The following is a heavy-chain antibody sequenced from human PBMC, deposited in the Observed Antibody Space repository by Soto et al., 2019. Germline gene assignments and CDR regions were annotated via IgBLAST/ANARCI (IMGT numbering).Heavy chain of an antibody. J-gene: IGHJ6*02. D-gene: IGHD1-20*01. V-gene: IGHV3-74*03. Sequence: DVQLVESGGGLVQPGGSLRLSCAASGFTFSNYWMHWVRQAPGKGLVWVAYINSDASTIKYADSVKGRFTISRDNARNTLYLQMNSLRGDDTAVYCCARDKWNYYNYYGMDVWGQGTRVTVS. CDR3: ARDKWNYYNYYGMDV. CDR2: INSDASTI. CDR1: GFTFSNYW.